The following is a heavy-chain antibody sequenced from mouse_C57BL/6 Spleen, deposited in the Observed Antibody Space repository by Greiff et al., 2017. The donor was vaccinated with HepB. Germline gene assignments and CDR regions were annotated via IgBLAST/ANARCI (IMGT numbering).Heavy chain of an antibody. D-gene: IGHD2-3*01. V-gene: IGHV7-3*01. J-gene: IGHJ3*01. CDR3: ARYDDGPFAY. Sequence: EVKLVESGGGLVQPGGSLSLSCAASGFTFTDYYMSWVRQPPGKALEWLGFIRTKANGYTTEYSASVKGRFTISRDNSQSILYLQMNALRAEESATYYGARYDDGPFAYWGQGTLVTVSA. CDR2: IRTKANGYTT. CDR1: GFTFTDYY.